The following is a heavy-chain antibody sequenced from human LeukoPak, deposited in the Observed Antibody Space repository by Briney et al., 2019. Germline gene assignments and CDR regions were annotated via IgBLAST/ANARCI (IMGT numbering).Heavy chain of an antibody. D-gene: IGHD2-15*01. Sequence: GGSLRLSCAASGFTFSNYGLSWVRQAPGKGLEWVSHISSSGDSTYYADSVKGRFTISRGNSKSTLYLQMNSLRAEDTAVYYCAKIPRGGYMDVWGKGTTVTVSS. CDR1: GFTFSNYG. CDR3: AKIPRGGYMDV. V-gene: IGHV3-23*01. J-gene: IGHJ6*03. CDR2: ISSSGDST.